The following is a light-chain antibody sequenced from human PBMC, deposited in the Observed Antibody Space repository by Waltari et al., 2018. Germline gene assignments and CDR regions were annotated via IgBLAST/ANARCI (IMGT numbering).Light chain of an antibody. J-gene: IGKJ1*01. V-gene: IGKV3-20*01. CDR1: QSVGRF. CDR3: QKYVNLPAT. CDR2: HAS. Sequence: EIVLTQSPSTLSLSPGERATLACRASQSVGRFLAWYQQKPGQAPRLLIYHASIRATGIPDRFSGSGSGTDFSLHIGGLEPEDFAVYYCQKYVNLPATFGQGTKVEIK.